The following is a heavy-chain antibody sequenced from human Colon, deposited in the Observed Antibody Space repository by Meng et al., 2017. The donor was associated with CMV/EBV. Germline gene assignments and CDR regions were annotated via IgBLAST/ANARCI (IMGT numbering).Heavy chain of an antibody. Sequence: GESLKISCEASGFTLSDFAMHWVRQTPGKGLEWVAFIHRDASGPFYADSVKGRFTISRDNSRNTLSLQMNSLTLEVTAVYYCAADFWIGAGYWGQGALVTVSS. CDR3: AADFWIGAGY. V-gene: IGHV3-30*02. CDR2: IHRDASGP. CDR1: GFTLSDFA. D-gene: IGHD3-3*01. J-gene: IGHJ4*02.